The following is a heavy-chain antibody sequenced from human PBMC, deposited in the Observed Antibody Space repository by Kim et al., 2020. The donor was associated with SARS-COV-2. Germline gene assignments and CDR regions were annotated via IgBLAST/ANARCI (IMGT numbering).Heavy chain of an antibody. CDR1: GYTFTSYY. J-gene: IGHJ4*02. V-gene: IGHV1-46*01. CDR3: AREQRSSPSYYYDSSGYSLFDY. CDR2: INPSGGST. Sequence: ASVKVSCKASGYTFTSYYMHWVRQAPGQGLEWMGRINPSGGSTSYAQKFQGRVTMTRETSTSTVYMELSSLRSEDTAVYYCAREQRSSPSYYYDSSGYSLFDYWGQGTLVTVSS. D-gene: IGHD3-22*01.